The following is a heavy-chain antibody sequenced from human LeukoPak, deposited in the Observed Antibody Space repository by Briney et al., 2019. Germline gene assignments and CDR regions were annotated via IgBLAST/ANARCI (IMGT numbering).Heavy chain of an antibody. V-gene: IGHV3-23*01. J-gene: IGHJ1*01. CDR1: GFTFSSYA. D-gene: IGHD6-19*01. CDR2: ISGSGGST. Sequence: GGSLRLSCAASGFTFSSYAMSWVRQAPGKGLEWVSAISGSGGSTYYADSVKGRFTISRDNSKNTLYLQMNSLRAEDTAVYYCAKVPWYSSGWYHFQHWGQGTLVTVSS. CDR3: AKVPWYSSGWYHFQH.